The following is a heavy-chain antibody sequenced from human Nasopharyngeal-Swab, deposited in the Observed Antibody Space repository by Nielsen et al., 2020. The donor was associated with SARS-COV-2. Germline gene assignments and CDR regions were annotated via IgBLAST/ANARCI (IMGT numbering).Heavy chain of an antibody. J-gene: IGHJ4*02. D-gene: IGHD1-26*01. CDR3: ARRGLVGVTISFDY. Sequence: WIRQPPGKGLEWIGEIYNTGSTNYNPSLRSRVTMSVDKSKNQFSLKLSSVTAADTAVYYCARRGLVGVTISFDYWGQGTLVTSPQ. CDR2: IYNTGST. V-gene: IGHV4-4*02.